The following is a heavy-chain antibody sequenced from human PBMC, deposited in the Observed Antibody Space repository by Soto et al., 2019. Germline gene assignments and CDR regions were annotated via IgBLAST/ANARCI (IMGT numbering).Heavy chain of an antibody. CDR2: ISGGGRPI. V-gene: IGHV3-48*02. CDR1: GFTFSTFS. CDR3: ARDLGWACDS. Sequence: EVQLVESGGGSVQPGGSLRLSCAASGFTFSTFSMNWVRQAPGRGLEWISYISGGGRPISYADSVKGRFTISRDNAKNSLYLQMDSLTDEDTALYYWARDLGWACDSWGQGTLVTVSS. J-gene: IGHJ4*02. D-gene: IGHD6-19*01.